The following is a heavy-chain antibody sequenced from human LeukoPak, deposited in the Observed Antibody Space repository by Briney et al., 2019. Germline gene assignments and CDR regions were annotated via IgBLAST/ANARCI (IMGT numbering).Heavy chain of an antibody. J-gene: IGHJ5*02. CDR1: VGTFSSYA. CDR2: IIPIFGTA. CDR3: ARGSVNNWFDP. Sequence: ASVKVSCKASVGTFSSYAISWVRQAPAQGLEWMGGIIPIFGTANYAQKFQGRVTITADESTSTAYMELSSLRSEDTAVYYCARGSVNNWFDPWGQGTLVTVSS. V-gene: IGHV1-69*13.